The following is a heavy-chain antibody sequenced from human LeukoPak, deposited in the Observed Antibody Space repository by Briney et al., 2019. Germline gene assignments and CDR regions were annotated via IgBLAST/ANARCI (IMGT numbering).Heavy chain of an antibody. CDR3: ATCSSASCYWGGDY. D-gene: IGHD2-2*01. V-gene: IGHV3-23*01. Sequence: GGSLRLSCAASGFTFSSYAMSWVRQAPGKGLEWLSVISYDGATFYADSVKGRFTISRDTSKNKLYLQRNGLRAEDTALYYCATCSSASCYWGGDYWGQGTQVIVSS. CDR2: ISYDGAT. J-gene: IGHJ4*02. CDR1: GFTFSSYA.